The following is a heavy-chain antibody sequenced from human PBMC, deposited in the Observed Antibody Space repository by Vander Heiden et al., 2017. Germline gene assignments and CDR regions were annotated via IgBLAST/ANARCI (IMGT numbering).Heavy chain of an antibody. Sequence: QLQLQESGPGLVNPSETLSLTCSVSGDSIPSSPYYWGWTRQPPGQGLEWIGSTSYSGNTYYKSSLKSRVTISIDTSKNQFSLKLNSVTAADTAVYYCARHRGANWGLADYWGQGTLVTVSS. V-gene: IGHV4-39*01. CDR2: TSYSGNT. D-gene: IGHD7-27*01. CDR1: GDSIPSSPYY. CDR3: ARHRGANWGLADY. J-gene: IGHJ4*02.